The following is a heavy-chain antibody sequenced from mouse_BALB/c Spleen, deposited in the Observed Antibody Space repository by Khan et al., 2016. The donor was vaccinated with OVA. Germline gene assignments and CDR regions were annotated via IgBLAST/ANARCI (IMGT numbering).Heavy chain of an antibody. Sequence: VQLQQSGPGLVKPSQSLSLTCSVTGYSITSGYFWNWIRQFPGNKLEWMGYIRYDGNSNYNPSLKNRISITRATSKNQFFLKLNSVTPEDTATYDCARGGSAGPAVFAYWGRGTLVTVSA. CDR3: ARGGSAGPAVFAY. CDR1: GYSITSGYF. D-gene: IGHD3-1*01. V-gene: IGHV3-6*02. CDR2: IRYDGNS. J-gene: IGHJ3*01.